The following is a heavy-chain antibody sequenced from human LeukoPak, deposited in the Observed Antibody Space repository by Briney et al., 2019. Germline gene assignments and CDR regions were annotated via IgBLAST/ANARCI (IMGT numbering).Heavy chain of an antibody. CDR1: GGPFSGYV. V-gene: IGHV4-34*01. CDR3: ARGVSEGSYFAY. J-gene: IGHJ4*02. CDR2: INHSGST. D-gene: IGHD3-10*01. Sequence: SDTLSLTCDVCGGPFSGYVSHWLRQPPGKGLEWIGEINHSGSTNYHPSLKRRVTMSVDTSKNQFSLKLSSVTAADTAGYYCARGVSEGSYFAYWGQETLVTVSS.